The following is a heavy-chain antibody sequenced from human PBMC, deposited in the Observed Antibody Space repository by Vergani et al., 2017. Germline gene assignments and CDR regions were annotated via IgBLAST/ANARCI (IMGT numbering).Heavy chain of an antibody. V-gene: IGHV6-1*01. CDR2: TFYRSKWYH. CDR1: GDSVPSNSAA. Sequence: QVQLQQSGPGLVKPSQTLSLTCAISGDSVPSNSAAWNWIRQSPSRGLEWLGRTFYRSKWYHDYAVSVKSRITINPDTSKDQFSLQLNSVTPEDTAVYYCASFYYDDSSGRSTHYYYYMDVWGKGTTVTVSS. CDR3: ASFYYDDSSGRSTHYYYYMDV. D-gene: IGHD3-22*01. J-gene: IGHJ6*03.